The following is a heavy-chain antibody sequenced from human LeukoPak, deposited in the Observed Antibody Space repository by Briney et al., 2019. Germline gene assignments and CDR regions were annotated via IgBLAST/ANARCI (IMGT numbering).Heavy chain of an antibody. Sequence: GESLKISCKGSGYSFTSYWIGWVRQMPGKGLEWMGIIYPGDSDTRYSPSFQGQVTISADKSISTAYLQWSSLKASDTAMYYCAIAPLGYCSSTSCYIWFDPRGQGTLVTVSS. CDR2: IYPGDSDT. D-gene: IGHD2-2*03. CDR3: AIAPLGYCSSTSCYIWFDP. CDR1: GYSFTSYW. J-gene: IGHJ5*02. V-gene: IGHV5-51*01.